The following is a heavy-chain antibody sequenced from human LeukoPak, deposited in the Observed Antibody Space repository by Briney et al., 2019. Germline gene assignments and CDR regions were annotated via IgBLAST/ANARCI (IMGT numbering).Heavy chain of an antibody. CDR3: AFNWIGLLSGYFDY. J-gene: IGHJ4*02. CDR1: GFTFDTYA. D-gene: IGHD3-22*01. Sequence: PGGSLRLSCAASGFTFDTYAMNWVRQAPGKGLEWVSVISGGGGTKLYADSVKGRFTISRDNSKKMVSLQMNSLRAEDTAVYFCAFNWIGLLSGYFDYWGQGALVTVSS. CDR2: ISGGGGTK. V-gene: IGHV3-23*01.